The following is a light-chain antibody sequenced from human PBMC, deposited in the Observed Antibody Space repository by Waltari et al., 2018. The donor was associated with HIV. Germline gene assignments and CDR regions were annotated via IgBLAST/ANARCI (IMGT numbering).Light chain of an antibody. CDR2: GAS. Sequence: DIQMTKSPSFVSAFVGDRVTIMCRASQDIGSLVAWYQQKPGKSPKLLVYGASNLEIGVPPRFDGSGSGTSFALTITGLEPEDFATYFCQQAHTFPQTFGGGTRVEF. J-gene: IGKJ4*01. V-gene: IGKV1-12*01. CDR3: QQAHTFPQT. CDR1: QDIGSL.